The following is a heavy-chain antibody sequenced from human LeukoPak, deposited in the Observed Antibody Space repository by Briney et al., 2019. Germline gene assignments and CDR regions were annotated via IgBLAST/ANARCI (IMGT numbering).Heavy chain of an antibody. CDR3: AREGGATGHDDFDI. Sequence: GGSLRLSCAASGFTFSSYSMNWVRQAPGKGLEWVSSISSSSSYIYYADSVKGRFTISRDNAKNSLYLQMNSLRAEDTAVYYCAREGGATGHDDFDIWGQGTMVTVSS. V-gene: IGHV3-21*01. J-gene: IGHJ3*02. CDR2: ISSSSSYI. CDR1: GFTFSSYS. D-gene: IGHD3-16*01.